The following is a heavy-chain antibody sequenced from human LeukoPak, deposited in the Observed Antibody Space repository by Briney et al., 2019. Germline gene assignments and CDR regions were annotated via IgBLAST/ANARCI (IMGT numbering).Heavy chain of an antibody. CDR3: ARGPQRITMIVVVDSPFDP. J-gene: IGHJ5*02. V-gene: IGHV4-38-2*02. CDR1: GYSISSGYY. Sequence: PSETLSLTCTVSGYSISSGYYWGWIRQPPGKGLEWIGSIYHSGSTYYNPSLKSRVTISVDTSKNQFSLKLSSVTAADTAVYYCARGPQRITMIVVVDSPFDPWGQGTLVTVSS. CDR2: IYHSGST. D-gene: IGHD3-22*01.